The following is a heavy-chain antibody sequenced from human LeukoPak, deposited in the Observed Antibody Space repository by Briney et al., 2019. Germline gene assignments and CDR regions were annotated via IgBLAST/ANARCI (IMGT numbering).Heavy chain of an antibody. CDR2: IKKDGSEK. V-gene: IGHV3-7*04. J-gene: IGHJ4*02. CDR1: GFTFSGFW. D-gene: IGHD6-19*01. Sequence: GGSLRLSCAASGFTFSGFWMSWVRQAPGKGLQWVANIKKDGSEKYYVDSVKGRFTISRNNAKNSVYLQMNSLRAEDTAVYYCAGGSGWLIDYWGQGTLVTVSS. CDR3: AGGSGWLIDY.